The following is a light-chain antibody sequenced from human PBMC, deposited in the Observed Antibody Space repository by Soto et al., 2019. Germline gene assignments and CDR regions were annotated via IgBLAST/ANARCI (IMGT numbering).Light chain of an antibody. V-gene: IGLV2-8*01. CDR3: SSYAGSNNLV. CDR2: EVT. CDR1: SSDVGGYNY. J-gene: IGLJ2*01. Sequence: QSALTQPPSASGSPGQSVTISCTGTSSDVGGYNYVSWYQLHPGKAPKLIIYEVTKRPSGVPDRFSGSKSGSTVSLTVSGLQAEDEADYYCSSYAGSNNLVFGGGTKLTVL.